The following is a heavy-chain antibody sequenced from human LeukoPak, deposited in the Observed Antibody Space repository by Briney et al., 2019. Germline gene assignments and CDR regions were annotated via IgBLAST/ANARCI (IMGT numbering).Heavy chain of an antibody. V-gene: IGHV3-9*01. J-gene: IGHJ4*02. CDR2: ISWNSGSI. CDR1: GFTFDDYA. CDR3: AKERSGYFDY. Sequence: PGGSLRLSRAASGFTFDDYAMHWVRQAPGKGVEWVSGISWNSGSIGYADSVKGRFTISRDNAKNSLYLQMNSLRAEDTALYYCAKERSGYFDYWGQGTLVTVSS. D-gene: IGHD2-15*01.